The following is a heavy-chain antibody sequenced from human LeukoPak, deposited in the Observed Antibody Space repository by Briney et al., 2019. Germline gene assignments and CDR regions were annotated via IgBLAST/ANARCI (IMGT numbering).Heavy chain of an antibody. CDR1: GYTFTAYY. CDR3: ARGVAAAGGRWFDS. D-gene: IGHD6-13*01. Sequence: ASVKVSCKASGYTFTAYYMHWVRQAPGQGLEWMGWINPKSGGTNYAQQLQGRVTMTTDTSISTAYMELSNLRSDDTAVYYCARGVAAAGGRWFDSWGQGTLVTVSS. V-gene: IGHV1-2*02. J-gene: IGHJ5*01. CDR2: INPKSGGT.